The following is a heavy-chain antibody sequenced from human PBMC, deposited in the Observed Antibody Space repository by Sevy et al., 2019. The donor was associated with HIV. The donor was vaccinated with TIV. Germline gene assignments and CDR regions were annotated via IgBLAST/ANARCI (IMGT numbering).Heavy chain of an antibody. CDR1: GFTFSSYS. Sequence: GGSLRLSCAASGFTFSSYSMYWVRQAPGKGLEWVASTSTSSSYMYHADSVKGRFTISRDNAKNSLFLQMNSLRAEDTAFYYCAGRYCGGGCCWNAFDIWGQGTMVTVSS. D-gene: IGHD2-15*01. J-gene: IGHJ3*02. V-gene: IGHV3-21*04. CDR3: AGRYCGGGCCWNAFDI. CDR2: TSTSSSYM.